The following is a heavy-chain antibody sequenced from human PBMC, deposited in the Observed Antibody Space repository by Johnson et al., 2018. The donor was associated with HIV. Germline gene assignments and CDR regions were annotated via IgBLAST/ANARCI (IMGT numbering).Heavy chain of an antibody. Sequence: QMLLVESGGGLVKPGGSLRLSCAASGFTFSDYYMSWIRQAPGQGLEWVSYISSSGSTIYYADSVKGRFTISRDNAKNSLSLKMNSLRAEDTAVYYCARVGDGSGYYFDAFDIWGQGTMVTVSS. CDR3: ARVGDGSGYYFDAFDI. V-gene: IGHV3-11*04. CDR2: ISSSGSTI. D-gene: IGHD3-22*01. CDR1: GFTFSDYY. J-gene: IGHJ3*02.